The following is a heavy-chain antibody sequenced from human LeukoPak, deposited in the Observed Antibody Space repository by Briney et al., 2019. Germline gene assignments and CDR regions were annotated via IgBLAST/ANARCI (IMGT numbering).Heavy chain of an antibody. CDR3: ARQSQYYYESSGYRSDAFDI. Sequence: PGESLKISCKGSGYSFTNYWIGWVRQMPGKGLEWMGIIYPGDSATRYSPSFQGQVTISADKSIRTAYLQWSSLKASDTAMYYCARQSQYYYESSGYRSDAFDIWGQGTMVSVSS. CDR2: IYPGDSAT. J-gene: IGHJ3*02. D-gene: IGHD3-22*01. V-gene: IGHV5-51*01. CDR1: GYSFTNYW.